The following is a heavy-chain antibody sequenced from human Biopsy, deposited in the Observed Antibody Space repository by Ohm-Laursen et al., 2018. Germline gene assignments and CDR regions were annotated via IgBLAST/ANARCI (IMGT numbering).Heavy chain of an antibody. Sequence: ETLSLTYAVSGGSISSYYWSWIRQPPGKGLEWIGYIYYTGSTNYNPSLKSRVTISVDTSMNHLSLRLTSVTAADTAVYYCARHAPSYSGSYWRYFDLWGRGTLVTVSS. V-gene: IGHV4-59*08. J-gene: IGHJ2*01. CDR1: GGSISSYY. CDR2: IYYTGST. CDR3: ARHAPSYSGSYWRYFDL. D-gene: IGHD1-26*01.